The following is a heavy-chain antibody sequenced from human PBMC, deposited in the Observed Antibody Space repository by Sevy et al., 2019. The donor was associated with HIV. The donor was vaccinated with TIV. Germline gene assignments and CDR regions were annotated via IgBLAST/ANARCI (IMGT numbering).Heavy chain of an antibody. CDR1: GFTFGDYA. CDR2: LKRKAYGGTL. CDR3: TRWEGDQYIFDY. D-gene: IGHD1-26*01. V-gene: IGHV3-49*04. J-gene: IGHJ4*02. Sequence: GGSLRLSCTGSGFTFGDYAMSWVRQAPGKGLEWVAFLKRKAYGGTLDYAASVKGRFTISRDDSKSIAHLQMNGLKTEDTAVYYCTRWEGDQYIFDYWGQGALVTVSS.